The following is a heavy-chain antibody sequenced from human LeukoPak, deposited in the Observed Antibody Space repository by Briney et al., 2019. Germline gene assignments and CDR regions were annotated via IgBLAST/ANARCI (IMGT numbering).Heavy chain of an antibody. CDR2: IGASGGST. CDR3: AKGAAAGKYYFDY. Sequence: GGSLRLSCAASGFSFSTYAMNWVRQASGKGLEWVSIIGASGGSTYYADSVKGRFTISRDNSKNTLYLQMNSLRAEDTAVYYCAKGAAAGKYYFDYWGQGTLVTVSS. J-gene: IGHJ4*02. D-gene: IGHD6-13*01. CDR1: GFSFSTYA. V-gene: IGHV3-23*01.